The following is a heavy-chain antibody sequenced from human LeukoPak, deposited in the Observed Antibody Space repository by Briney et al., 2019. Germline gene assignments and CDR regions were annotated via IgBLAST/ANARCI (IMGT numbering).Heavy chain of an antibody. CDR2: IRYDGSNK. J-gene: IGHJ4*02. Sequence: GGSLRLSCAASGFTFSSCGMSWVRQAPGKGLEWVAFIRYDGSNKYYADSVKGRFTISRDNSKNTLYLQMNSLRAEDTAVYYCAKEEGYSRNFDYWGQGTLVTVSS. V-gene: IGHV3-30*02. CDR3: AKEEGYSRNFDY. CDR1: GFTFSSCG. D-gene: IGHD6-13*01.